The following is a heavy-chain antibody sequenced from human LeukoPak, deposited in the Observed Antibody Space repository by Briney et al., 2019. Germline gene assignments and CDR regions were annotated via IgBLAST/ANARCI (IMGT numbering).Heavy chain of an antibody. J-gene: IGHJ4*02. CDR3: AKDARGYYYDSRGYWGYFDY. Sequence: GGSLRLSCAASGFXFSSYSMNWVRQAPGKGLEWVSSISSSSGYIYYADSVKGRFTISRDNSKNTVYLQMNSLRADDTAVYYCAKDARGYYYDSRGYWGYFDYWGQGTLVTVSS. D-gene: IGHD3-22*01. V-gene: IGHV3-21*04. CDR2: ISSSSGYI. CDR1: GFXFSSYS.